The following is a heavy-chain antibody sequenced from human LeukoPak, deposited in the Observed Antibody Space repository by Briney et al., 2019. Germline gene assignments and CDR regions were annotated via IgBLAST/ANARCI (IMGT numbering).Heavy chain of an antibody. CDR3: ARLTTAIPQNAFDM. CDR2: IYYSGST. V-gene: IGHV4-59*01. CDR1: GGSFSIYY. Sequence: SETLSLTCTVSGGSFSIYYWSWIRQPPGKGLEWIGYIYYSGSTNYNPSLKSRVTISVDTSKNQFSLKLSSVTPADTAVYYCARLTTAIPQNAFDMWGQGTMVTVSS. D-gene: IGHD4/OR15-4a*01. J-gene: IGHJ3*02.